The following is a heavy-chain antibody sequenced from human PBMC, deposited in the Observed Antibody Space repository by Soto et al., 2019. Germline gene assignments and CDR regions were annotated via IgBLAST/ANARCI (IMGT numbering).Heavy chain of an antibody. CDR2: IYYSGST. V-gene: IGHV4-31*03. CDR3: ARADYDILTGYYTVDY. J-gene: IGHJ4*02. CDR1: GGSISSGGYY. D-gene: IGHD3-9*01. Sequence: SETLSLTCTVSGGSISSGGYYWSWIRQHPGKGLEWIGYIYYSGSTYYNPSLKSRVTISVDTSKNQFSLKLSSVTAADTAVYYCARADYDILTGYYTVDYWGQGTLVTVSS.